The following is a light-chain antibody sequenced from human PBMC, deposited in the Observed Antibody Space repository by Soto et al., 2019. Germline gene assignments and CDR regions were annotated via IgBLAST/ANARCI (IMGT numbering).Light chain of an antibody. V-gene: IGKV1-27*01. CDR3: QKYNSAPRT. Sequence: DIQMTQSPSSLSASVGDRVTITCRASQGISNYLAWYQQKPGKVPKLLIYAASTLQSGVPSRYSGSGSGTDFTLTIRRLQPEDVETYYCQKYNSAPRTFGQGTKVEIK. CDR1: QGISNY. J-gene: IGKJ1*01. CDR2: AAS.